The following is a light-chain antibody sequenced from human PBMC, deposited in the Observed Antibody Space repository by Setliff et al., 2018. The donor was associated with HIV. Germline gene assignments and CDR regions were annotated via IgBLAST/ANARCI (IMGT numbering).Light chain of an antibody. J-gene: IGLJ1*01. CDR1: SSDVGGYNY. CDR3: SSYRDTLEEV. Sequence: QSVLTQPASVSGSPGQSITISCTETSSDVGGYNYVSWYQQHPGKAPKLMIHEVSNRPPGVSNRFSGSKSGNTASLTISGLQAEDEADYYCSSYRDTLEEVFGTGTKATVL. CDR2: EVS. V-gene: IGLV2-14*01.